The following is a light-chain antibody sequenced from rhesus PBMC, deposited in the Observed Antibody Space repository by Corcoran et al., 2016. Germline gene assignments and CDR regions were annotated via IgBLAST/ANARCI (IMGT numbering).Light chain of an antibody. CDR2: KVS. J-gene: IGKJ2*01. Sequence: DVVMTQSPLSLPVTPGQPASISCRSSQSLLHTNGNIYLSWFLQKPGQPPRRLIYKVSNRDSGVPDRFSGSGAGTDFTLKISRVEAEDVGIYYCMQGTHWPYSFGQGTKVEIK. CDR1: QSLLHTNGNIY. V-gene: IGKV2-58*03. CDR3: MQGTHWPYS.